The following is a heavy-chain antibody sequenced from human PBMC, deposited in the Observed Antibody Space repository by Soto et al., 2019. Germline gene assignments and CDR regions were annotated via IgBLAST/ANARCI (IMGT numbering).Heavy chain of an antibody. CDR1: GFTFSSYW. CDR3: ARDGVEAGLYFDN. CDR2: INQDGSEK. D-gene: IGHD6-19*01. J-gene: IGHJ4*02. Sequence: EVQLVESGGGLVQPGGSLRLSCAASGFTFSSYWMSWVRQAPGKGLEWVDNINQDGSEKYYVDSVKGRFTISRDNAKNSLYLQVNSLRAEDTAVYYCARDGVEAGLYFDNWGQGTLVTVSS. V-gene: IGHV3-7*01.